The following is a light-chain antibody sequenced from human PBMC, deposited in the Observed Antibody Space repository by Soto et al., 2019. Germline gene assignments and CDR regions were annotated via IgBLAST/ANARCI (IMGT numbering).Light chain of an antibody. Sequence: QSALTQPASVSGSPGQSIAISCTGTSSDVGGYDYVSWYQQHPDKAPKLMIYEVTKRPSGVSNRFSGSKSGNPASLTISGLQPEDEADYYCSSHTSGSTRVFGSGTKVTVL. V-gene: IGLV2-14*01. CDR2: EVT. CDR1: SSDVGGYDY. J-gene: IGLJ1*01. CDR3: SSHTSGSTRV.